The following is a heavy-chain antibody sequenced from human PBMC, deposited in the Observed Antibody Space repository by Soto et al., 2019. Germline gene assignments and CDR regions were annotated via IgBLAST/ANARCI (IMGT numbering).Heavy chain of an antibody. V-gene: IGHV1-18*01. CDR2: ISAYNGNT. J-gene: IGHJ4*02. Sequence: ASVKVSCKASGYTFTNSAIHWVRQAPGQGLEWMGWISAYNGNTNYAQKLQGRVTMTTDTSTSTAYMELRSLRSDDTAVYYCARVSSGSYYFDYWGQGTLVTVSS. CDR1: GYTFTNSA. D-gene: IGHD1-26*01. CDR3: ARVSSGSYYFDY.